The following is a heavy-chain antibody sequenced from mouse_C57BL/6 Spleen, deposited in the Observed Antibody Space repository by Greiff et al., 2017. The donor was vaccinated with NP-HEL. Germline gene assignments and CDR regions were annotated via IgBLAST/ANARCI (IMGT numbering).Heavy chain of an antibody. Sequence: EVKLQESGPELVKPGASVKMSCKASGYTFTDYNMHWVKQSHGKSLEWIGYINPNNGGTSYNQKFKGKATLTVNKSSSTAYMELRSLTSEDSAVYYCARGGIYYGNYAMDYWGQGTSVTVSS. CDR3: ARGGIYYGNYAMDY. CDR1: GYTFTDYN. D-gene: IGHD2-1*01. V-gene: IGHV1-22*01. J-gene: IGHJ4*01. CDR2: INPNNGGT.